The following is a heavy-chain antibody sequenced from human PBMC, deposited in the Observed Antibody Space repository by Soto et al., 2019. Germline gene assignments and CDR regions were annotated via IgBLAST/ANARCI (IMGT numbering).Heavy chain of an antibody. V-gene: IGHV1-24*01. CDR1: GYTLTELS. J-gene: IGHJ5*02. D-gene: IGHD3-3*01. Sequence: QVQLVQSGAEVKKPGASVKVSCKVSGYTLTELSMHWVRHAPGKGLEWMGGFDPEDGETIYEQKFQGRVTMTEDTSTDPAYMELSSLRSEDTAVYYCATLSNDFWSGPNNWFDPWGQGTLVTVSS. CDR3: ATLSNDFWSGPNNWFDP. CDR2: FDPEDGET.